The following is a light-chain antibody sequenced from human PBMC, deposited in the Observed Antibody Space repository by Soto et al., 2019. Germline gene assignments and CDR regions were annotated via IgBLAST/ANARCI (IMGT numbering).Light chain of an antibody. Sequence: QSVLTQPPSVSGAPGQRVTISCTGSSSNIGAGIDVHWYQKFPGTAPKLLIYANTNWPSGVPDRFSGSKSGTSASLAITGLQAEDEADYYCQSYDNSLSGPVFGGGTKLTVL. J-gene: IGLJ2*01. CDR2: ANT. CDR3: QSYDNSLSGPV. V-gene: IGLV1-40*01. CDR1: SSNIGAGID.